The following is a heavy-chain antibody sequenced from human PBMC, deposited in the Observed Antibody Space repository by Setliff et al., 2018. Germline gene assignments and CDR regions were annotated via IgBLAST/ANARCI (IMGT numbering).Heavy chain of an antibody. V-gene: IGHV1-2*07. CDR2: LNPKNGDI. Sequence: ASVKVSCKASGYTFTSYDINWVRQATGQGLEWMGWLNPKNGDIFYAPKFAGRVTMTRDTPISTVYMELSLLTSDDTAVYFCARRDGRSGYLGFDLWGHGSLVTVS. CDR1: GYTFTSYD. D-gene: IGHD3-22*01. J-gene: IGHJ4*01. CDR3: ARRDGRSGYLGFDL.